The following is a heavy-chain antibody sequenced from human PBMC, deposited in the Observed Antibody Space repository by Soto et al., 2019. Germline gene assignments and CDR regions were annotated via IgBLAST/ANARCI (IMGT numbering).Heavy chain of an antibody. J-gene: IGHJ4*02. CDR2: INAGNGNT. D-gene: IGHD3-3*01. CDR1: GYTFTSYA. V-gene: IGHV1-3*01. Sequence: ASVKVSCKASGYTFTSYAMHWVRQAPGQRLEWMGWINAGNGNTKYSQKFQGRVTITRDTSASTAYMELSSLRSEDTAVYYCARDSEIFGVVIILDYWGQGTLVTVSS. CDR3: ARDSEIFGVVIILDY.